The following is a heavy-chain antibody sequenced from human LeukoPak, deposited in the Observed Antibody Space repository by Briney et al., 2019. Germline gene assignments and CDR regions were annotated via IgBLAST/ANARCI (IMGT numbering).Heavy chain of an antibody. Sequence: GGSLRLSCAASGFAFSSHWMTWVRQAPGQGLEWVAQRKEDGSEKYSVDSVKGRLTISKDNAKNSLYLQMDYLRDEDTAVCYCARAPEWGAFDIWGQGTVVTVSS. CDR3: ARAPEWGAFDI. CDR1: GFAFSSHW. V-gene: IGHV3-7*01. CDR2: RKEDGSEK. D-gene: IGHD1-14*01. J-gene: IGHJ3*02.